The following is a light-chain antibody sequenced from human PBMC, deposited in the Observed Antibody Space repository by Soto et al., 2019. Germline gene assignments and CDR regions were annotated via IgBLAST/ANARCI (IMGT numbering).Light chain of an antibody. CDR3: EQYGSSPRT. J-gene: IGKJ1*01. CDR2: GVS. Sequence: DIVLPQSPGTLSLSPGERVTLSCRASQSVSTTSLAWYRQKPGQAPRLLIYGVSSRPTGIPDRFSGTGSGTDFTLTISRLEPEDFAVYYCEQYGSSPRTFGQGTKVDIK. CDR1: QSVSTTS. V-gene: IGKV3-20*01.